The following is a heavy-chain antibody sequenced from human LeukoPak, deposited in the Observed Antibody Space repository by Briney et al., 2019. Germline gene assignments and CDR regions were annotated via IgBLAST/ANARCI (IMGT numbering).Heavy chain of an antibody. CDR3: ARDFDMGGTPGDDFDY. Sequence: GGSLRLSCAASGFTFSNYWMHWVRQAPGKGPVWVARVKNDGSYTSYADSVKGRFTISRDDAKNTLYLQMSSLRAEDTAVYYCARDFDMGGTPGDDFDYWGRGTLVTVSS. V-gene: IGHV3-74*01. J-gene: IGHJ4*02. CDR2: VKNDGSYT. D-gene: IGHD3-9*01. CDR1: GFTFSNYW.